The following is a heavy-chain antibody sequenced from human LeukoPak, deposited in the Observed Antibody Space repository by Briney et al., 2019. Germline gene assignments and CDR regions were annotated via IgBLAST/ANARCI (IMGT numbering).Heavy chain of an antibody. CDR2: IYYSGST. V-gene: IGHV4-59*01. CDR3: ARDAYDSSGYYSRD. D-gene: IGHD3-22*01. J-gene: IGHJ4*02. CDR1: GGSISSYY. Sequence: PSETLSLTCTVSGGSISSYYWSWIRQPPGKGLEGIGYIYYSGSTNYNPSLTSRVTISVDTSKNQFSLKLSSVTAADTAVYYCARDAYDSSGYYSRDWGQGTLVTVSS.